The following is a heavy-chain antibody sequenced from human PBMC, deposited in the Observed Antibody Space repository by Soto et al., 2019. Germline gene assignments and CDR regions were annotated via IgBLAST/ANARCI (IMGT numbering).Heavy chain of an antibody. CDR1: GDSVSRSTW. D-gene: IGHD3-22*01. CDR2: IYQSGIT. J-gene: IGHJ6*02. CDR3: ARDGHYDSSGIMDV. V-gene: IGHV4-4*02. Sequence: QVQLEESGPGLVKASGTLSLTCTVSGDSVSRSTWWSWVRQTPEKGLEWIGEIYQSGITHYSPSLKSRVAIAIEKSKNQCALKRTSVTAADTAVYYCARDGHYDSSGIMDVWGQGTSVTVS.